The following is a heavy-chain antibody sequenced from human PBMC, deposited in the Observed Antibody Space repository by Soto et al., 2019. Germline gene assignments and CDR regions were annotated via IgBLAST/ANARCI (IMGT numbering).Heavy chain of an antibody. CDR2: ISYDGSNK. CDR3: AKGLWIQLWGPFDY. J-gene: IGHJ4*02. CDR1: GFTFSSYG. V-gene: IGHV3-30*18. D-gene: IGHD5-18*01. Sequence: QVQLVESGGGVVQPGRSLRLSCAASGFTFSSYGMHWVRQAPGKGLEWVAVISYDGSNKYYADSVKGRFTMSRDNSKNTLYLQMNSLGAEDTAVYYCAKGLWIQLWGPFDYWGQGTLVTVSS.